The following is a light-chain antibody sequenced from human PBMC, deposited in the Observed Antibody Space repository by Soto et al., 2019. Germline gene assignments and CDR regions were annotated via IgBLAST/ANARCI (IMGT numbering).Light chain of an antibody. CDR2: DAS. J-gene: IGKJ4*01. Sequence: EIVLTQSPATLSLSPGERATLSCRANQSVSSYLAGYQQRSGQAPRLLIYDASNRATGIPARISGSGSGTDFTLTISSLEPEDFAVYYCQQRSNWPLTFGGGTKVEIK. CDR1: QSVSSY. CDR3: QQRSNWPLT. V-gene: IGKV3-11*01.